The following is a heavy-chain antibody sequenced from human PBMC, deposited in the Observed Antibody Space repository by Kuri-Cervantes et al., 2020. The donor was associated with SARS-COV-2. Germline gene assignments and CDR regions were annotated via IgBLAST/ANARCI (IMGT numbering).Heavy chain of an antibody. V-gene: IGHV3-30*03. J-gene: IGHJ3*02. CDR1: GFTFSIYS. Sequence: GESLKISCAASGFTFSIYSMNWVRQAPGKGLEWVAVISYDGSNKYYADSVKGRFTISRDNSKNTLYLQMNSLRAEDTAVYYCARGGLPITMGDGAFDIWGQGTMVTVSS. CDR2: ISYDGSNK. CDR3: ARGGLPITMGDGAFDI. D-gene: IGHD3-10*01.